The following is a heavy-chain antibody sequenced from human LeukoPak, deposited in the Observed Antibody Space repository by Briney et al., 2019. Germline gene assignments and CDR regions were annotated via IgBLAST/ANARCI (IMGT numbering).Heavy chain of an antibody. J-gene: IGHJ3*02. CDR2: IDSDGSSR. V-gene: IGHV3-74*01. CDR1: GFTFSSYW. D-gene: IGHD3-10*01. CDR3: SAGSGHVFDI. Sequence: GGSLRLSCAASGFTFSSYWMHWVRQVPGKGLVWVSRIDSDGSSRSYADSVKGRFTISRDNAKNTLYVQMNSRRAEGAAVYCCSAGSGHVFDIWGRGTMVTVSS.